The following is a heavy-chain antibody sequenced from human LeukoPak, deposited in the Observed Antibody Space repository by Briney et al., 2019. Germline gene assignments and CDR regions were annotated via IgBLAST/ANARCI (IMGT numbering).Heavy chain of an antibody. CDR1: GGSFSDYY. J-gene: IGHJ5*02. D-gene: IGHD3-10*01. V-gene: IGHV4-34*01. Sequence: PSETLSLTCAVYGGSFSDYYWSWIRQPPGKGLEWIGSLYYSGSTYYNSSLKSRVTISVDTSKNQFSLKLSSVTAADTAVYYCARQSSGSFPRFDPWGQGTLVTVSS. CDR2: LYYSGST. CDR3: ARQSSGSFPRFDP.